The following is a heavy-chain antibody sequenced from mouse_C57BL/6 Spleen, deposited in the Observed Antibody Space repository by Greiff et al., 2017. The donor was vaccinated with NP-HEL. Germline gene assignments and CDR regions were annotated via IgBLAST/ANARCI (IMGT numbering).Heavy chain of an antibody. J-gene: IGHJ4*01. CDR3: ARSEGRHDGAMDY. CDR1: GFSLTSYG. CDR2: IWSGGST. V-gene: IGHV2-2*01. D-gene: IGHD2-3*01. Sequence: QVQLKESGPGLVQPSQSLSITCTVSGFSLTSYGVHWVRQSPGKGLEWLGVIWSGGSTDYNAAFISRLSISKDNSKSQVFFKMNSLQADDTAIYYCARSEGRHDGAMDYWGQGTSVTVSS.